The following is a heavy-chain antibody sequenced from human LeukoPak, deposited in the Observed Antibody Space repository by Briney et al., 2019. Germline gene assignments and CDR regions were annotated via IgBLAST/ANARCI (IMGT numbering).Heavy chain of an antibody. D-gene: IGHD5-18*01. V-gene: IGHV3-33*01. J-gene: IGHJ5*02. Sequence: GGSLRLSCAASGFTFSSYGMHWVRQAPGKGLEWVAVIWYDGSNKYYADSVKGRFTISRDNSENTLYLQMNSLRAEDTAVYYCARAGYSPTSGWFDPWGQGTLVTVSS. CDR3: ARAGYSPTSGWFDP. CDR2: IWYDGSNK. CDR1: GFTFSSYG.